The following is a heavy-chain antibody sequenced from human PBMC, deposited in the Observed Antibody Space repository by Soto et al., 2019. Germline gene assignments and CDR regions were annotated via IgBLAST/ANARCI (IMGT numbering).Heavy chain of an antibody. Sequence: ASVKVSCKASGYTFTGYYMHWVRQAPGQGLEWMGWINPNSGGTNYAQKFQGRVTMTRDTSISTAYMELSRLRSDDTAVYYCAREDYSWNDGYFDYWGQGTLVTVSS. CDR1: GYTFTGYY. D-gene: IGHD1-20*01. CDR3: AREDYSWNDGYFDY. CDR2: INPNSGGT. V-gene: IGHV1-2*02. J-gene: IGHJ4*02.